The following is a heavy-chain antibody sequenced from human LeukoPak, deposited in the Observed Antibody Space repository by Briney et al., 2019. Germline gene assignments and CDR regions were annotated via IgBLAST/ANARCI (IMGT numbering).Heavy chain of an antibody. CDR2: IYTSGST. J-gene: IGHJ6*03. CDR1: GGSISSGSYY. Sequence: SETLSLTCTVSGGSISSGSYYWRWIRQPAGKGLEWIGRIYTSGSTNYNPSLKSRVTISVDTSKNRFSLKLSSVTAADTAVYYCARERVGSSYYMDVWGKGTTVTISS. V-gene: IGHV4-61*02. CDR3: ARERVGSSYYMDV.